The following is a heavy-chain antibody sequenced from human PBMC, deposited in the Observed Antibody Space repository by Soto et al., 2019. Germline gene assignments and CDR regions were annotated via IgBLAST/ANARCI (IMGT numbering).Heavy chain of an antibody. CDR2: INHSGST. D-gene: IGHD2-2*01. CDR1: GGSFSGYY. Sequence: SETLSLTCAVYGGSFSGYYWSWIRQPPGKGREWMGEINHSGSTNYTPSLKSRVTISVDTSKNQFSLKLSSATAADTAVYYCARGAVGRYCSSTSCYPYYYYYGMDVWGQGTTVTVSS. CDR3: ARGAVGRYCSSTSCYPYYYYYGMDV. V-gene: IGHV4-34*01. J-gene: IGHJ6*02.